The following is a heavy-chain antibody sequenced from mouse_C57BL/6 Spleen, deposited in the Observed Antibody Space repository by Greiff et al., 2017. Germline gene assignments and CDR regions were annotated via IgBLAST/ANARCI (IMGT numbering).Heavy chain of an antibody. CDR3: ARSLRDY. J-gene: IGHJ2*01. Sequence: VQLQQPGAELVMPGASVKLSCKASGYTFTSYWMHWVKQRPGQGLEWIGENDPSDSYTNYNQKFKGKSTLTVDKSSSTAYMQLSSLTSEDSAVYYCARSLRDYWGQGTTLTVSS. V-gene: IGHV1-69*01. D-gene: IGHD6-2*01. CDR2: NDPSDSYT. CDR1: GYTFTSYW.